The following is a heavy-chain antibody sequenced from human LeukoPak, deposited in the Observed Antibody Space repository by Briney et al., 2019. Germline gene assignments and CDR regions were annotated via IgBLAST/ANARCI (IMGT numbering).Heavy chain of an antibody. CDR3: ACATSSRYHTAGY. Sequence: ASVKVSCKASGYTFTSYDINWVRQATGQGLEWMGWMNPNSGNTGYAQKFQGRVTMTRNTSISTAYMELSSLRSEDTAVYICACATSSRYHTAGYWGHGTLVTVSS. CDR2: MNPNSGNT. D-gene: IGHD5-18*01. J-gene: IGHJ4*01. V-gene: IGHV1-8*01. CDR1: GYTFTSYD.